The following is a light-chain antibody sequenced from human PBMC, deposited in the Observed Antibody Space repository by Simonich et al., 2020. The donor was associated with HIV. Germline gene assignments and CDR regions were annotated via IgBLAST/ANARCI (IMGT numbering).Light chain of an antibody. Sequence: DIVMTQSPDSLAVSLGERATINCKSSQSVLYSSNNNNYLAWYQQKPGQPPKLLIYWASTLESGVPDRFSGSGSGTDFTLTISSLQAEDVALYYCQQYYTTPFTFGPGTKVDIK. J-gene: IGKJ3*01. CDR2: WAS. CDR1: QSVLYSSNNNNY. CDR3: QQYYTTPFT. V-gene: IGKV4-1*01.